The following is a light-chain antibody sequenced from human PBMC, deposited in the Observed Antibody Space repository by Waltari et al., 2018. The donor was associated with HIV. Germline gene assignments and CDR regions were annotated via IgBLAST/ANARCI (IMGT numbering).Light chain of an antibody. Sequence: QSALTQPASVSGSPGQSITISCDLNDYESVSWYQRHPGTAPNVIISEVTKRPSGLSKRFSGSKSGKTATLTISGLQPEDEADYFCTSYISGATPVFGRGTRVTVL. CDR1: DLNDYES. CDR2: EVT. V-gene: IGLV2-14*01. CDR3: TSYISGATPV. J-gene: IGLJ2*01.